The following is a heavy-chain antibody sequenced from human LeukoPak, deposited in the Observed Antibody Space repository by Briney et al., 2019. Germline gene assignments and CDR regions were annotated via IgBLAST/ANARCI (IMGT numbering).Heavy chain of an antibody. V-gene: IGHV3-7*03. CDR3: ARSIPYGTTWYGRSDY. CDR2: IKPDGITK. Sequence: GGSLRISCAASGFPFSSYSMTWVRQAPGKGLEWVANIKPDGITKFYVDSVKGRFTISRDNALNSLYLQMNSLRAEDTAIYYCARSIPYGTTWYGRSDYWGQGTLVTVSS. D-gene: IGHD6-13*01. J-gene: IGHJ4*02. CDR1: GFPFSSYS.